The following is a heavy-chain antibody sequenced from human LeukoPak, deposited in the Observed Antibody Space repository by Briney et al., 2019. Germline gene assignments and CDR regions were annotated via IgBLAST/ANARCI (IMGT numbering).Heavy chain of an antibody. D-gene: IGHD6-19*01. Sequence: GGSLRLSCAASGFTFSSYGMHWVRQAPGKGLEWVAVIWYDGSNKYYADSVKGRFTISRDNSKNTLYLQMNSLRAEDTAVYYCARDRVAVAGTLTHFDYWGQGTLVTVSS. CDR2: IWYDGSNK. J-gene: IGHJ4*02. V-gene: IGHV3-33*01. CDR1: GFTFSSYG. CDR3: ARDRVAVAGTLTHFDY.